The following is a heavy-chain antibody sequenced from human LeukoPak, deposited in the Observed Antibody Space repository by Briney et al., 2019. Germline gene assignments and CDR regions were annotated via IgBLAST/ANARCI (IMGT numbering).Heavy chain of an antibody. J-gene: IGHJ4*02. Sequence: PGGSLRLSCAASGFTFSSYSMNWVRQAPGKGLEWVSYISSSSSTIYYADSVKGRFTISRDNAKNSLYLQMNSLRAEDTAVYYRARVGTYYYGSGSYYNNWGQGTLVTVSS. CDR2: ISSSSSTI. CDR1: GFTFSSYS. CDR3: ARVGTYYYGSGSYYNN. D-gene: IGHD3-10*01. V-gene: IGHV3-48*04.